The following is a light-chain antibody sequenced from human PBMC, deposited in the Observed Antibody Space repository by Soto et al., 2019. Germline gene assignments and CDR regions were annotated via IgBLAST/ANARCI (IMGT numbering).Light chain of an antibody. CDR2: SNN. CDR1: SSNIGGTNY. Sequence: QSVLTQPPSASGTPGQKVVISCSGSSSNIGGTNYAYWYQQLPGAAPKLLMHSNNLRPSGVPERISGSKFGTAASPATSGLRSEDEAVYYCASWDDRLGAVIFGGGTKVTAL. J-gene: IGLJ2*01. V-gene: IGLV1-47*02. CDR3: ASWDDRLGAVI.